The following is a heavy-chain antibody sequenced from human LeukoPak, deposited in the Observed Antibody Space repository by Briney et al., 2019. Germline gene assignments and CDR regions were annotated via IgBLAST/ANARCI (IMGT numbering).Heavy chain of an antibody. CDR1: GGSISSYY. D-gene: IGHD3-22*01. Sequence: SETLSLTCTVSGGSISSYYWSWIRQPPGKGLEGIGSIYYGGGTNYNPSLKSRVTISVDTSKNQFSLKLSSVTAADTAVYYCARHVNYYDSSGYDYYYWGQGTLVTVSS. V-gene: IGHV4-59*08. J-gene: IGHJ4*02. CDR2: IYYGGGT. CDR3: ARHVNYYDSSGYDYYY.